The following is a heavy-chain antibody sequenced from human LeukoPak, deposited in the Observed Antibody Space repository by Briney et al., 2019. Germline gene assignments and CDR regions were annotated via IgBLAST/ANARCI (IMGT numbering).Heavy chain of an antibody. D-gene: IGHD3-10*01. CDR1: GGSISSNSYY. CDR2: IYYSGST. V-gene: IGHV4-39*01. Sequence: SETLSLTCAVSGGSISSNSYYWGWFRQPPGKGLEWIGSIYYSGSTYYNPSLKSRVTISVDTSKNQFSLKLSSVTAADTAVYYCARTRYYYNSRSYGAPYYFDYWGQGTLVTVPS. CDR3: ARTRYYYNSRSYGAPYYFDY. J-gene: IGHJ4*02.